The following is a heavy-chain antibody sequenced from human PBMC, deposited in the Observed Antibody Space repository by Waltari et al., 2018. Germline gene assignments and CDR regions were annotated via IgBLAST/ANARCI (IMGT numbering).Heavy chain of an antibody. CDR1: GYTFTSYA. CDR2: INAGNGNT. CDR3: ARDTSGSYYYGMDV. D-gene: IGHD1-26*01. V-gene: IGHV1-3*01. J-gene: IGHJ6*02. Sequence: QVQLVQSGAEVKKPGASVKVSCKASGYTFTSYAMHWVRQAPGQRLEWMGWINAGNGNTKYSQKFQGRVTITRDTSASTAYMELSSLRSEDTAVYYCARDTSGSYYYGMDVWGQGTTVTVSS.